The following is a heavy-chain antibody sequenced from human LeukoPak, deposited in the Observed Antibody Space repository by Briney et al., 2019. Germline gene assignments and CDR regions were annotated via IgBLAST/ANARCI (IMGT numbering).Heavy chain of an antibody. CDR1: GFTFSSYG. D-gene: IGHD1-26*01. V-gene: IGHV3-48*04. J-gene: IGHJ3*02. CDR3: ARDTLWSGSAPNAFDI. Sequence: GRSLRLSCAASGFTFSSYGMHWVRQAPGKGLEWVSYIISTGNTIYYADSVKGRFTISRDNAKSSLYLQMNSLRAEDTAVYYCARDTLWSGSAPNAFDIWGQGTRVTVSS. CDR2: IISTGNTI.